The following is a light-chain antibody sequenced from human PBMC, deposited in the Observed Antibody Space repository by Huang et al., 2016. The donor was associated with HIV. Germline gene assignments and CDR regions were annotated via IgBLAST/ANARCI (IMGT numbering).Light chain of an antibody. Sequence: EIEMTQSPAILSVSPGERATLACRASQSVKSDFAWYLQKPGQAPRLLIYGASTRAIGSPAKFNGTGSGTEFSLSISNLQSDDFGVYYCQQYNDWPPLTFGGGTKVEI. CDR2: GAS. CDR3: QQYNDWPPLT. J-gene: IGKJ4*01. CDR1: QSVKSD. V-gene: IGKV3-15*01.